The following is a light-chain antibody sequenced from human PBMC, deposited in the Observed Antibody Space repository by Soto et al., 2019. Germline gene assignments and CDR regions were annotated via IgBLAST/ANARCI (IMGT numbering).Light chain of an antibody. CDR3: QQTYSTPHT. V-gene: IGKV1-39*01. CDR2: DAS. CDR1: ESISTY. Sequence: DTQMTQSPSSLSTSVGERVTITCRASESISTYLNWYQQKPGKAPKLLIYDASSLYSGVPSRFSGSGSETDFTLTVSSLQPEDFATYYCQQTYSTPHTFGGGTKVEIK. J-gene: IGKJ4*01.